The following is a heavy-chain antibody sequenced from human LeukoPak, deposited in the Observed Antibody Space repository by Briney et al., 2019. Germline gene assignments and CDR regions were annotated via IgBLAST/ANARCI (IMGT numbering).Heavy chain of an antibody. CDR1: GGTFSSYA. Sequence: ASVKVSCKASGGTFSSYAISWVRQAPGQGLEWMGGIIPIFGTANYAQKFQGRVTITADKSTSTAYMELSSLRSEDTAVYYCARDLMSSGWFPGYYYYYYMDVWGKGTTVTVSS. J-gene: IGHJ6*03. CDR3: ARDLMSSGWFPGYYYYYYMDV. V-gene: IGHV1-69*06. D-gene: IGHD6-19*01. CDR2: IIPIFGTA.